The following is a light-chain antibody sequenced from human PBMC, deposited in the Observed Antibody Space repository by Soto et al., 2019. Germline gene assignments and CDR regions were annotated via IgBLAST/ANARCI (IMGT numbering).Light chain of an antibody. CDR1: QSVSSRS. CDR2: AAS. J-gene: IGKJ2*01. CDR3: QQYVGSPPTYN. Sequence: EIVLTQSPGTLSLSPGERATLFCRASQSVSSRSLAWYQQKPGQAPRLLIYAASSRASGIPGRFSGSGSGTHFTLTISRLEPEDFAVYYCQQYVGSPPTYNFGQGTKLEIK. V-gene: IGKV3-20*01.